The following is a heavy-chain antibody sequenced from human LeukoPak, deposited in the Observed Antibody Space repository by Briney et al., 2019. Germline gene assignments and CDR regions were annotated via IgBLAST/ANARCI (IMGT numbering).Heavy chain of an antibody. Sequence: GGSLRLSCAASGFTFSGYWMSWVRQAPGKGLEWVANIKQNGSETFYADSVRGRFTISRDNAKNSPYLQMNSLRVEDTAVYYCARWANSIDYWGQGALVTVSS. J-gene: IGHJ4*02. CDR2: IKQNGSET. D-gene: IGHD5-18*01. V-gene: IGHV3-7*01. CDR3: ARWANSIDY. CDR1: GFTFSGYW.